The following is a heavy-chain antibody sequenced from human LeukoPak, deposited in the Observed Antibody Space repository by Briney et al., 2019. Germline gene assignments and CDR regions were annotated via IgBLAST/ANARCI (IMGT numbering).Heavy chain of an antibody. J-gene: IGHJ4*02. CDR2: INHSGST. Sequence: SETLSLTCAVYGGSFSGYYWSWIRQPPGKGLEWIGEINHSGSTNYNPSLKSRVTISVETSKNQFSLKLSSVTAADTAVYYCARGYHDPYYYDSSGHYGEWGQGTLVTASS. CDR3: ARGYHDPYYYDSSGHYGE. V-gene: IGHV4-34*01. CDR1: GGSFSGYY. D-gene: IGHD3-22*01.